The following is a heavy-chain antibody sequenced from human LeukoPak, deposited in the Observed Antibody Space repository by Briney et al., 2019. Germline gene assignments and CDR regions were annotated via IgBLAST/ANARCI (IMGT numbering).Heavy chain of an antibody. CDR2: INPSGGST. D-gene: IGHD3-9*01. Sequence: ASVSVSCKASGYTFTSYYMHWVRQAPGQGLEWMGLINPSGGSTSYAQKFQGRVTMTRDTSTSTVYMELSSLRSEDTAVYYCASAPRYDIRGFDYWGQGTLVTVSS. J-gene: IGHJ4*02. CDR1: GYTFTSYY. CDR3: ASAPRYDIRGFDY. V-gene: IGHV1-46*01.